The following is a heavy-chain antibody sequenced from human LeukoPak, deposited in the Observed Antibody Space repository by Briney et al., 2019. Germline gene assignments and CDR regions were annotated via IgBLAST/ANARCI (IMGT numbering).Heavy chain of an antibody. D-gene: IGHD4-17*01. Sequence: SVKVSCKASGGTFSSYAISWVRQAPGQGLEWMGGIIPIFGTANYAQKFQGRVTITTDESPSTAYMEINRLTSEDTAVYYCARVQSPTGGGDFWGQGTLVTVSS. CDR2: IIPIFGTA. CDR3: ARVQSPTGGGDF. V-gene: IGHV1-69*05. J-gene: IGHJ4*02. CDR1: GGTFSSYA.